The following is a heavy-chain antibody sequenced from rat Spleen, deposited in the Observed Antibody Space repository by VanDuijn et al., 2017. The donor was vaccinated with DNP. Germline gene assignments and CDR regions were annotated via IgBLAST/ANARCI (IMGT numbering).Heavy chain of an antibody. CDR1: GFSLNTHG. CDR3: ARDRPNYGYYGYAMDA. J-gene: IGHJ4*01. Sequence: QVQLKESGPGLVQPSQTLSLTCTVSGFSLNTHGVSWVRQPPGKGLEWIAAISSGGNTYYNSALKSRLSISRDTSKSQVFLKMNSLQTEDTATYYCARDRPNYGYYGYAMDAWGQGTSVTVSS. CDR2: ISSGGNT. D-gene: IGHD1-11*01. V-gene: IGHV2S12*01.